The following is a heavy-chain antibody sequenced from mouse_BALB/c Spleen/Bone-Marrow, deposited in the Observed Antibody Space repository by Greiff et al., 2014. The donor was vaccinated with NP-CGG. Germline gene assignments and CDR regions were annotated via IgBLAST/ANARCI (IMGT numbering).Heavy chain of an antibody. D-gene: IGHD1-1*01. V-gene: IGHV5-4*02. J-gene: IGHJ3*01. CDR1: GFTFSDYY. CDR2: ISDGGSYT. Sequence: EVKLVESGGGLVKPGGSLKLSCAASGFTFSDYYMYWVRQTPEKRLEWVATISDGGSYTYYPDSVKGRFTIPRDNAKNNLYLQMSSLKSEDTAMYYCANYYGSTWFAYWGQGTLVTVSA. CDR3: ANYYGSTWFAY.